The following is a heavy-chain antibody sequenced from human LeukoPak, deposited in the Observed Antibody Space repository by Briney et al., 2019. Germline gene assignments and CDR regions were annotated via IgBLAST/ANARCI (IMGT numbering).Heavy chain of an antibody. J-gene: IGHJ4*02. CDR3: ARTLAVAATPNNYFDY. CDR1: GGSFSGYY. V-gene: IGHV4-34*01. CDR2: INHSGST. Sequence: PSETLSLTCAVYGGSFSGYYWSWIRQPPGKGLEWIGEINHSGSTNYNPSLKSRVTISVDTSKNQFSLKLSPVTAADAAVYYCARTLAVAATPNNYFDYWGQGTLVTVSS. D-gene: IGHD6-19*01.